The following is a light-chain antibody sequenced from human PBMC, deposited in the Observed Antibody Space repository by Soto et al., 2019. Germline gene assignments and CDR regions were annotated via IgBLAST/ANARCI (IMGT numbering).Light chain of an antibody. Sequence: QSVLTQPPSASGSPGQSVAISCTGTSSDVGGYNYVSWYQQHPGKAPKLMIYEVNDRPSGVSDRFSGSKSGDTASLTVSGLQAEDEADYYCSSYTSTRTYVFGTGTKVTVL. CDR2: EVN. CDR1: SSDVGGYNY. CDR3: SSYTSTRTYV. V-gene: IGLV2-8*01. J-gene: IGLJ1*01.